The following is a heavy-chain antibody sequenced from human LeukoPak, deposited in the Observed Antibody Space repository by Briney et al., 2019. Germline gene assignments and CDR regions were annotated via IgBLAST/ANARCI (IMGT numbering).Heavy chain of an antibody. J-gene: IGHJ4*02. D-gene: IGHD3-22*01. CDR2: ISAYNGNT. Sequence: ASVKVSCTASGYTFTSYGISWVRQAPGQGLEWMGWISAYNGNTNYAQKLQGRVTMTTETSTSTAYMELRSLRSDDTAVYYCASSVGYYDSSGYYAFDYWGQGTLVTVSS. CDR1: GYTFTSYG. CDR3: ASSVGYYDSSGYYAFDY. V-gene: IGHV1-18*01.